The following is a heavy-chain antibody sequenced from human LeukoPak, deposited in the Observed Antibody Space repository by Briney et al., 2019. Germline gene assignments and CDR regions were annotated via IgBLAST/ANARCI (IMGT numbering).Heavy chain of an antibody. Sequence: TGGSLRLSCAASGFTFSSYAMHWVRQAPGKGLEWVSSISSSSSYVYYADSVKGRFTISRDNAKNSLYLQMNSLRAEDTAVYYCASLTTVTTPDWFDPWGQGTLVTVSS. CDR3: ASLTTVTTPDWFDP. D-gene: IGHD4-17*01. V-gene: IGHV3-21*01. J-gene: IGHJ5*02. CDR2: ISSSSSYV. CDR1: GFTFSSYA.